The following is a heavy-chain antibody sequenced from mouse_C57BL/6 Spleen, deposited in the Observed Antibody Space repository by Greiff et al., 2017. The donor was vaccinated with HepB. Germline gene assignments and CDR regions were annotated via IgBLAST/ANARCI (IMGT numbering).Heavy chain of an antibody. Sequence: DVQLQESGPGLVKPSQSLSLTCSVTGYSITSGYYWNWIRQFPGNKLEWMGYISYDGSNNYNPSLKNRISITRDTSKNQFFLKLNSVTTEDTATYYCARRANWVFDYWGQGTTLTVAS. D-gene: IGHD4-1*01. CDR3: ARRANWVFDY. V-gene: IGHV3-6*01. J-gene: IGHJ2*01. CDR1: GYSITSGYY. CDR2: ISYDGSN.